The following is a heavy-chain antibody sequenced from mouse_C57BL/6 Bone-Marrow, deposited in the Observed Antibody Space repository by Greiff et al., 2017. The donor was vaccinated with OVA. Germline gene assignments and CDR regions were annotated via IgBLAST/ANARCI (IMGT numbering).Heavy chain of an antibody. D-gene: IGHD2-5*01. J-gene: IGHJ2*02. Sequence: QVQLQQPGAELVRPGTSVKLSCKASGYTFTNYWMYWVKQRPGQGLEWIGVIAPSDSYTNYNQKFKGRVTLTVDTSSSTAYMHLSSLTSEDSAVYYYAHNDSKLSIHYWGQGTSLTVSS. CDR3: AHNDSKLSIHY. CDR1: GYTFTNYW. V-gene: IGHV1-59*01. CDR2: IAPSDSYT.